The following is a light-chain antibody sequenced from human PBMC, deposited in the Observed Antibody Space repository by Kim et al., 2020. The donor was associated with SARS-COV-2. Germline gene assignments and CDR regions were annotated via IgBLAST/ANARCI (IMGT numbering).Light chain of an antibody. Sequence: QSALTQPASVSGSPGQSITISCTGSSSDVGRYNYVSWYQHHPGKAPKLLISDVNERPSGVSNRFSGAKSGNTASLTISSLQAEDEADYYCSSYTSSSTLIFGGGTQLTVL. CDR2: DVN. CDR3: SSYTSSSTLI. V-gene: IGLV2-14*03. CDR1: SSDVGRYNY. J-gene: IGLJ2*01.